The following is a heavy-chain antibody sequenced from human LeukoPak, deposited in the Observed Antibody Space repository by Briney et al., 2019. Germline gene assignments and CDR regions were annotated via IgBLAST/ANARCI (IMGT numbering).Heavy chain of an antibody. CDR3: AKDGRVVPAVIIPDWAFDI. V-gene: IGHV3-23*01. Sequence: GGSLRLSCAASGFTFSIYAMSWVRQATGKGLEWVSDISGSGRSTYYADSVKGRFTISRDNSKNTLYLQMNSLRAADTAVYYCAKDGRVVPAVIIPDWAFDIWGQGTMVTVSS. J-gene: IGHJ3*02. D-gene: IGHD2-2*02. CDR2: ISGSGRST. CDR1: GFTFSIYA.